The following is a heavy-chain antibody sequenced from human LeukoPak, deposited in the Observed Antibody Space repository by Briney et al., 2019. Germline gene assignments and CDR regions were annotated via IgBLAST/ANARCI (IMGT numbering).Heavy chain of an antibody. D-gene: IGHD6-19*01. CDR2: INPSGGST. CDR3: ARAGLSGWYAFDI. V-gene: IGHV1-46*01. J-gene: IGHJ3*02. Sequence: ASVKVSCKASGYTFTSYYMHWVRQAPGQGLEWMGIINPSGGSTNYAQKFQGRVTMTRDTSTSTVYMELSSLRSEDTAVYYCARAGLSGWYAFDIWPQEKMHTLSS. CDR1: GYTFTSYY.